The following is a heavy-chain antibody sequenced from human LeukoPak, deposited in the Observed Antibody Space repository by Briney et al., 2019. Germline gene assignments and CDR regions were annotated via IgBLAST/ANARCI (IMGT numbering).Heavy chain of an antibody. CDR2: ISYRGST. D-gene: IGHD5-24*01. J-gene: IGHJ5*02. Sequence: SETLSLTCSVSGGSISSISYYWGWIRQPPGKGLEWIGSISYRGSTYYNPSLKSRVIISIDTSKNQFSLRLNSVTAADTAAYYCAREWRVEMTLNWFDPWGQGTLVTVSS. V-gene: IGHV4-39*07. CDR3: AREWRVEMTLNWFDP. CDR1: GGSISSISYY.